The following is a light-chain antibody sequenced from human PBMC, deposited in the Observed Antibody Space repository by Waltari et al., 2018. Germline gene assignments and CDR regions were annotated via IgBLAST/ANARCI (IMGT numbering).Light chain of an antibody. CDR3: CSFAGTYTWV. J-gene: IGLJ3*02. Sequence: SALAQSRSVSGFPGESGTISWTGPTSHVGGYNYVPWYQHHPGKAPKLMIFDVTQRPSGVPDRFSGSKSANTASLTISGLQAEDEADYYCCSFAGTYTWVFGGGTKVTVL. CDR2: DVT. CDR1: TSHVGGYNY. V-gene: IGLV2-11*01.